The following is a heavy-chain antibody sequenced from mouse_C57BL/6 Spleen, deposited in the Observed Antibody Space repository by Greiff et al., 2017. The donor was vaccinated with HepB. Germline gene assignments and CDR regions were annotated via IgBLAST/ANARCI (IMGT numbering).Heavy chain of an antibody. J-gene: IGHJ4*01. V-gene: IGHV1-50*01. Sequence: QVQLQQPGAELVKPGASVKLSCKASGYTFTSYWMQWVKQRPGQGLEWIGEIDPSDSYTNYNQKFKGKATLTVDTSSSTAYMQLSSLTSEDSAVYYCARYLPEAMDYWGQGTSVTVSS. CDR3: ARYLPEAMDY. CDR2: IDPSDSYT. CDR1: GYTFTSYW.